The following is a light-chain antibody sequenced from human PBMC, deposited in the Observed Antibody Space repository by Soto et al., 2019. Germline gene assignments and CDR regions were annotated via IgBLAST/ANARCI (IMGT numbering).Light chain of an antibody. J-gene: IGLJ1*01. CDR1: SRDVWSCNR. Sequence: QSVLAQPASMSGSPGQSITLSFTGTSRDVWSCNRVSWFPQHPDKAPKVRIFEATQRPSGVSHRFSGSRSGNTASLTISGLQAEDEADYYCCSYAGGGTSRVFGTGTKLTVL. CDR3: CSYAGGGTSRV. V-gene: IGLV2-23*01. CDR2: EAT.